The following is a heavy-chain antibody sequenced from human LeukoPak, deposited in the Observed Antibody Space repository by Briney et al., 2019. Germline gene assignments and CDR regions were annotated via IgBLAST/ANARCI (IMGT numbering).Heavy chain of an antibody. CDR2: INPNSGGT. J-gene: IGHJ6*02. CDR3: ARDGPYYYDSSGYNPTYYYYYYGMDV. CDR1: RYTFISYY. D-gene: IGHD3-22*01. V-gene: IGHV1-2*06. Sequence: ASVKVSCKASRYTFISYYIHWVRQAPGQGLEWMGRINPNSGGTNYAQKFQGRVTMTRDTSISTAYMELSRLRSDDTAVYYCARDGPYYYDSSGYNPTYYYYYYGMDVWGQGTTVTVSS.